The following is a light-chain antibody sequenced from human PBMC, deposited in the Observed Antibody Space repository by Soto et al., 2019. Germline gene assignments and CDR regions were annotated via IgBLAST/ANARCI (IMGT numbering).Light chain of an antibody. CDR3: AAWDDSLRVV. CDR2: SND. CDR1: SSNIGSNH. Sequence: QSFLTQPPSASGTPGQTVTISCSGSSSNIGSNHVYWYQQFPGAAPQLLIHSNDQRPSGVPDRFSGSRSGTSASLAISGLRAEDEADYYCAAWDDSLRVVFGGGTKLTVL. V-gene: IGLV1-47*02. J-gene: IGLJ2*01.